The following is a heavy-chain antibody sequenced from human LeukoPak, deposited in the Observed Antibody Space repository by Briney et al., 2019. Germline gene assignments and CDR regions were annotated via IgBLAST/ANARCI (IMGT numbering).Heavy chain of an antibody. V-gene: IGHV4-34*01. D-gene: IGHD2-21*01. CDR2: INDGGST. CDR3: AKEHMAAAVYYFDY. Sequence: SETLSLTCAVYGGSFTKHQWSWIRQPPGKGLEWIGAINDGGSTNYNPSLKSRVTISVDTSKNQFSLRLSSMTAADTAVYYCAKEHMAAAVYYFDYWGQGTLVTVSS. CDR1: GGSFTKHQ. J-gene: IGHJ4*02.